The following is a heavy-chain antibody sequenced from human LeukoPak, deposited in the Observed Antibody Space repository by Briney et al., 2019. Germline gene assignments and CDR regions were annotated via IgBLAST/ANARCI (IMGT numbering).Heavy chain of an antibody. CDR3: AKRYYSDSSGYYYYYSSMDV. D-gene: IGHD3-22*01. J-gene: IGHJ6*02. V-gene: IGHV3-23*01. CDR2: ISGSSGVRT. CDR1: GFTFSNYG. Sequence: GGSLRLSCAASGFTFSNYGMSWVRQAPGKGLEWVSSISGSSGVRTYYAESVKGRFTISRDNSKNTLYLQMNRLRDDDTAVYSCAKRYYSDSSGYYYYYSSMDVWGQGTTVTVSS.